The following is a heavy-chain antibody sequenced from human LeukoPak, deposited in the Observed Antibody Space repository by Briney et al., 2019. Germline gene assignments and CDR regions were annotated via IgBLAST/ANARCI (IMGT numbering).Heavy chain of an antibody. CDR2: ISSSSSYI. CDR1: GFTFSSYS. J-gene: IGHJ3*02. Sequence: PGGSLRLSCAASGFTFSSYSMNWVRQAPGKGLEWVPPISSSSSYIYYADSVKGRFTISRDNAKNSLYLQMNSLRAEDTAVYYCAKSRTIFGVVPEAFDIWGQGTMVTVSS. CDR3: AKSRTIFGVVPEAFDI. V-gene: IGHV3-21*04. D-gene: IGHD3-3*01.